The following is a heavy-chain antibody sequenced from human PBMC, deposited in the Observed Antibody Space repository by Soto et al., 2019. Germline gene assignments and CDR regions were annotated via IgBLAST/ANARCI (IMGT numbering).Heavy chain of an antibody. Sequence: ASVKVSCKASGGTFSSYAVHWVRQAPGLGLEWMGWIDPNGGDSRKTQKFQGSLTMTRDTSTGAVYMELSSLRSDDTAVYYCARDTYGPLDYWGQGTLVTVSS. J-gene: IGHJ4*02. CDR2: IDPNGGDS. V-gene: IGHV1-2*02. CDR1: GGTFSSYA. CDR3: ARDTYGPLDY. D-gene: IGHD2-8*01.